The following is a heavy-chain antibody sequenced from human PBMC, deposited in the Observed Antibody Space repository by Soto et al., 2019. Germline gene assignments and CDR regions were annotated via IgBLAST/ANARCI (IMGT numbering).Heavy chain of an antibody. CDR1: GGSSSPYY. D-gene: IGHD3-10*01. V-gene: IGHV4-59*01. CDR2: IYYSGSP. Sequence: PLETLSLTCIVSGGSSSPYYWTWIRQPPGKGLEWIGHIYYSGSPNYNPSLKSRVTISVDTSKNQFSLKLSSVTAADTAVYYCARLLFGAANWFDPWGQGTLVTVSS. CDR3: ARLLFGAANWFDP. J-gene: IGHJ5*02.